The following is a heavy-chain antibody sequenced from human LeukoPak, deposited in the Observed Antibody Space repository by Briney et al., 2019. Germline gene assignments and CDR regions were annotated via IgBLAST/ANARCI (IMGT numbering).Heavy chain of an antibody. Sequence: ASVKVSCKASGYTFTVYYMHWVRQAPGQGLEWMGWINPNSGGTNYAQKFQGRVTMARDTSISTAYMELSRLRSDDTAVYYCASSSYDILTGYPKPYYFDYWGQGTLVTVSS. V-gene: IGHV1-2*02. J-gene: IGHJ4*02. D-gene: IGHD3-9*01. CDR2: INPNSGGT. CDR1: GYTFTVYY. CDR3: ASSSYDILTGYPKPYYFDY.